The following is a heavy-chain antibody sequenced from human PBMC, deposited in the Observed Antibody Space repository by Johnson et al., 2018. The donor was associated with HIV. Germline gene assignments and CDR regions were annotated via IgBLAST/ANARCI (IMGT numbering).Heavy chain of an antibody. Sequence: VQLVESGGGLVKPGGSLRLSCAASGFNFNDNYMAWIRQAPGKGLEWVSVTYSGGSTYYADSVKDRFTVSRDTSKNTVYLQMNSLRTEDTAVFWCARETVGATMDAFDIWGQGTMVTVSS. J-gene: IGHJ3*02. CDR3: ARETVGATMDAFDI. CDR2: TYSGGST. CDR1: GFNFNDNY. V-gene: IGHV3-66*01. D-gene: IGHD1-26*01.